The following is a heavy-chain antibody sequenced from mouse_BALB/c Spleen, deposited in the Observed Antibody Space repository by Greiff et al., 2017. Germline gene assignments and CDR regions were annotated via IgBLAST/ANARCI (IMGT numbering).Heavy chain of an antibody. CDR2: ISSGGSYT. Sequence: EVKLEESGGGLVKPGGSLKLSCAASGFTFSSYTMSWVRQTPEKRLEWVATISSGGSYTYYPDSVKGRFTISRDNAKNTLYLQMSSLKSEDTAMYYCTRVSDSSGYPYAMDYWGQGTSVTVSS. D-gene: IGHD3-2*01. V-gene: IGHV5-6-4*01. CDR1: GFTFSSYT. J-gene: IGHJ4*01. CDR3: TRVSDSSGYPYAMDY.